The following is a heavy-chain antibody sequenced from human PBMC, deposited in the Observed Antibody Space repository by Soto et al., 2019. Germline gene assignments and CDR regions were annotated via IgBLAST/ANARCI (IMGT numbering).Heavy chain of an antibody. CDR1: GGSISSSSYY. Sequence: PSETLSLTCTVSGGSISSSSYYWGWIRQPPGKGLEWIGSIYYSGSTYYNPSLKSRVTISVDTSKNQFSLKLSSVPAADTAVYYCARLKTGDYIDYWGQGTLVTVSS. CDR3: ARLKTGDYIDY. V-gene: IGHV4-39*01. CDR2: IYYSGST. D-gene: IGHD7-27*01. J-gene: IGHJ4*02.